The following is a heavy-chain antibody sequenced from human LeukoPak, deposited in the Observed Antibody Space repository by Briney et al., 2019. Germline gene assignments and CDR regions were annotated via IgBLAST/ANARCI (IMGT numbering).Heavy chain of an antibody. CDR3: ARDKVRGLSCYGRVDP. V-gene: IGHV3-30-3*01. J-gene: IGHJ5*02. D-gene: IGHD5-18*01. CDR1: GFTFSSYA. CDR2: ISYDGSNK. Sequence: PGGSLRLSCAAAGFTFSSYAMHWVRQAPGKGLEWVAVISYDGSNKYYADSVKGRFTISRDNSKNTLYLQMNSLRAEDTAVYYCARDKVRGLSCYGRVDPWGQGTLVTASS.